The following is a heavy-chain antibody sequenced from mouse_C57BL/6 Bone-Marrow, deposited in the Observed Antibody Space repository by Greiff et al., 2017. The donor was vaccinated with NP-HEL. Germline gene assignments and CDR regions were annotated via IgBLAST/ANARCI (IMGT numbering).Heavy chain of an antibody. CDR1: GYTFTSYW. CDR2: IYPGSGST. Sequence: QLPGAELVKPGASVKMSCKASGYTFTSYWITWVKQRPGQGLEWIGDIYPGSGSTNYNEKFKSKATLTVDTSSSTAYMQLSSLTSEDSAVYYCARWGSDYAMDYWGQGTSVTVSS. V-gene: IGHV1-55*01. J-gene: IGHJ4*01. CDR3: ARWGSDYAMDY. D-gene: IGHD3-1*01.